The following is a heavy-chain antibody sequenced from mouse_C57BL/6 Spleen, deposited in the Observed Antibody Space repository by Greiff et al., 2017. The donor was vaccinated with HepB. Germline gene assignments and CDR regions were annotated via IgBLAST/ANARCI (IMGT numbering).Heavy chain of an antibody. V-gene: IGHV3-6*01. Sequence: EVKLMESGPGLVKPSQSLSLTCSVTGYSITSGYYWNWIRQFPGNKLEWMGYISYDGSNNYNPSLKNRISITRDTSKNQFFLKLNSVTTEDTATYYCARENWLLYYYAMDYWGQGTSVTVSS. J-gene: IGHJ4*01. CDR3: ARENWLLYYYAMDY. D-gene: IGHD4-1*01. CDR2: ISYDGSN. CDR1: GYSITSGYY.